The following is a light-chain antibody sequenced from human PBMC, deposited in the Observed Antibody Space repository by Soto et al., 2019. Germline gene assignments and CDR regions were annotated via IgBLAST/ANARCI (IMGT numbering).Light chain of an antibody. J-gene: IGLJ1*01. CDR2: DVS. CDR1: SSDVGGYNY. CDR3: SSYTNSSTIGV. Sequence: QSVLTQPASVSGSPGQSITISCTGTSSDVGGYNYVSWYQQHPGKAPKLMIHDVSNRPSGVSNRFSGSKSGNTASLTISGLQAEDEADYYCSSYTNSSTIGVFGTGTKVTVL. V-gene: IGLV2-14*01.